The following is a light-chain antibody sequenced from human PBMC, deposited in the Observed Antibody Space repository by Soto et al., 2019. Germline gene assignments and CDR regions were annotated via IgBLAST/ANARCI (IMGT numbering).Light chain of an antibody. V-gene: IGLV2-23*01. Sequence: QSVLTQPASVSGSPGQSITISCTGSSSDVGRFNFVSWYQQRPGKAPELMIYEDTKRPSGVSNRFSGSKSGNTASLTISGLQAEEEADYYCCSYAGSITFVFGTGTKVTVL. CDR3: CSYAGSITFV. CDR1: SSDVGRFNF. CDR2: EDT. J-gene: IGLJ1*01.